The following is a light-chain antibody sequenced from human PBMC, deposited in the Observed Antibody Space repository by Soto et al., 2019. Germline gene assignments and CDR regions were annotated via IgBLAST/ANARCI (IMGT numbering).Light chain of an antibody. V-gene: IGKV3-15*01. CDR3: QQYNNWPYT. Sequence: EIVMTQSPATLSVSPGERVTLSCRASQSVSSNLAWYQQKPGQAPRLLIYGASTRATGIPARFSGSGSGTEFTLPISSMQSADFAVCYCQQYNNWPYTFGQGTKLEIK. CDR2: GAS. CDR1: QSVSSN. J-gene: IGKJ2*01.